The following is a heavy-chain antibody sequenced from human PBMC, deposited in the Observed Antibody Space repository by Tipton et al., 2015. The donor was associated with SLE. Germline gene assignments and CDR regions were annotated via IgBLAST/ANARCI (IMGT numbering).Heavy chain of an antibody. CDR3: TRDIDARTYGLGAY. CDR2: INEDGSET. J-gene: IGHJ4*02. V-gene: IGHV3-7*01. CDR1: GFTFSNYW. D-gene: IGHD3-10*01. Sequence: GSLRLSCAASGFTFSNYWMTWVRQAPGKGLEWVANINEDGSETHYADSVWGRFTISRDNAENSMYLQMSSLRADDTSVYFCTRDIDARTYGLGAYWGQGTLVTVSS.